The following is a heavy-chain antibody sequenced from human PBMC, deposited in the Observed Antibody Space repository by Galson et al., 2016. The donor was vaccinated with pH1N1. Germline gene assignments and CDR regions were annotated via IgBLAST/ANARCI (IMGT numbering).Heavy chain of an antibody. D-gene: IGHD3-10*01. Sequence: TLSFTCTVSGGSISTGGYYWSWIRQQPGKGLDWIGYIYYRGRTYYNPSHKSRVSITMDTSKNQFPLKVASVTAADTAVYCCAREGNLGGTTLRSNGWNDAFNLWGRGTMVTVSS. J-gene: IGHJ3*01. V-gene: IGHV4-31*03. CDR2: IYYRGRT. CDR3: AREGNLGGTTLRSNGWNDAFNL. CDR1: GGSISTGGYY.